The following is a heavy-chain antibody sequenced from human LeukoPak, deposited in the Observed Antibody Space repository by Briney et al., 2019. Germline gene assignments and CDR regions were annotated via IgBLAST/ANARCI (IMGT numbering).Heavy chain of an antibody. CDR2: IKQDGSEK. CDR1: GFTFSSYG. Sequence: GGSLRLSCAASGFTFSSYGMHWVRQAPGKGLEWVANIKQDGSEKYYVDSVKGRFTISRDNAKNSLYLQMNSLRAEDTAVYYCARNVPPKQHGLDYWGQGTLVTVSS. D-gene: IGHD6-13*01. V-gene: IGHV3-7*03. J-gene: IGHJ4*02. CDR3: ARNVPPKQHGLDY.